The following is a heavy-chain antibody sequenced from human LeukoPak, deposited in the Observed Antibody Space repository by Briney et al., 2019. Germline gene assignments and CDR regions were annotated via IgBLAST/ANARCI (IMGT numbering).Heavy chain of an antibody. Sequence: SETLSLTCTVSGGSISSYYWSWIRQPPGKGLEWIGYIYYSGSTNYNPSLKSRVTISVDTSKNQFSLKLSSVTAADTAVYYCARDGGEDRYYYYGMDVWGQGTTVTVFS. CDR2: IYYSGST. CDR1: GGSISSYY. D-gene: IGHD3-10*01. J-gene: IGHJ6*02. V-gene: IGHV4-59*01. CDR3: ARDGGEDRYYYYGMDV.